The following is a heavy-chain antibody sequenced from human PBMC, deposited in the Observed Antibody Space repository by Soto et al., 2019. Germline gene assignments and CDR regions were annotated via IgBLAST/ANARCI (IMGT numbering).Heavy chain of an antibody. CDR1: GFIISTYP. V-gene: IGHV3-23*01. J-gene: IGHJ6*02. D-gene: IGHD3-3*02. CDR2: ISGSGGTT. Sequence: PGGPLRLSCAGSGFIISTYPMSWVRQAPGKGLEWVSAISGSGGTTYYADSVKGRFTISRDDSKNTLYLQMDSLRAEDTAVYYCAKGPTIFGVVITYSYYCGLEGCGQGTTVTVSS. CDR3: AKGPTIFGVVITYSYYCGLEG.